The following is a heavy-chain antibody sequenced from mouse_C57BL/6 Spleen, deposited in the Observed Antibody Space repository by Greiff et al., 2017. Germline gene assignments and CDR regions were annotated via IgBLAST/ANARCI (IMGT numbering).Heavy chain of an antibody. V-gene: IGHV14-2*01. CDR1: GFNIKDYY. Sequence: VQLKQSGAELVKPGASVTLSCTASGFNIKDYYMHWVKQRTEQGLEWIGRIDPEDGETKYAPKFQGKATITADTSSNTAYLQLSSLSSADTAVYYCSCGDYCGSQAWFAYWGQGTLVTVSA. J-gene: IGHJ3*01. D-gene: IGHD1-1*01. CDR2: IDPEDGET. CDR3: SCGDYCGSQAWFAY.